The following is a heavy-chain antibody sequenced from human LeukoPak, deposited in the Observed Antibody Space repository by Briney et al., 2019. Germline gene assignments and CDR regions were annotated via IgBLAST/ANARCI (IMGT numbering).Heavy chain of an antibody. V-gene: IGHV1-8*01. Sequence: GASVKVSCKASGYTFTSYDINWVRQATGQGLEWMGWMNPNSGNTGYAQKFQGRVTMTRNTSMSTAYMELSSLRSEDTAVYYCARIRVAATGWYYYYYGMDVWGQGTTVTVSS. CDR3: ARIRVAATGWYYYYYGMDV. CDR1: GYTFTSYD. J-gene: IGHJ6*02. CDR2: MNPNSGNT. D-gene: IGHD2-15*01.